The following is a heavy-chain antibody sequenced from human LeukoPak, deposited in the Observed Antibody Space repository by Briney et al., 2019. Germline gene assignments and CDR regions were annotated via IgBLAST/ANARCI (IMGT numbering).Heavy chain of an antibody. V-gene: IGHV3-48*03. J-gene: IGHJ4*02. CDR3: ARDDEPMIVEAELDY. CDR2: ISSSGSTI. Sequence: GGSLRLSCAASGFTFSSYEMNWFRQAPGKGLEWVSYISSSGSTIYYADSVKGRFTISRDNAKNSLYLQMNSLRAEDTAVYYCARDDEPMIVEAELDYWGQGTLVTVSS. CDR1: GFTFSSYE. D-gene: IGHD3-22*01.